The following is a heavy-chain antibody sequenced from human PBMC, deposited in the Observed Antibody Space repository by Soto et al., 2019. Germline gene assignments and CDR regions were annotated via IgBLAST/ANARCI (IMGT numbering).Heavy chain of an antibody. CDR1: GFTFSSYA. J-gene: IGHJ4*02. Sequence: QVQLLESGGGVVQPGRSLRLSCAASGFTFSSYAMHWVRHAPGKGLEWVAVISGDGGNKYYADSVKGRFTISRDNSKKSMNPQFNSMRAQEAAVYDCSYDRDPALYYWGQGTLATVAS. D-gene: IGHD3-3*01. V-gene: IGHV3-30*04. CDR3: SYDRDPALYY. CDR2: ISGDGGNK.